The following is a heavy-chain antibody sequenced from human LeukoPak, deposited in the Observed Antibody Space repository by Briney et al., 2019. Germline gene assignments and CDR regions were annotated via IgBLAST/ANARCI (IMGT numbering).Heavy chain of an antibody. J-gene: IGHJ6*03. V-gene: IGHV3-23*01. D-gene: IGHD1-26*01. CDR2: ISGSGGST. Sequence: QPGGSLRLSCAASGFTFSSYAMSWVRQAPGKGLEWVSAISGSGGSTYYADSVKGRFTISRDNSKNTLYLQMNSLRAEDTAVYYCAKVCGSYGYYCYYMDVWGKGTTVTVSS. CDR1: GFTFSSYA. CDR3: AKVCGSYGYYCYYMDV.